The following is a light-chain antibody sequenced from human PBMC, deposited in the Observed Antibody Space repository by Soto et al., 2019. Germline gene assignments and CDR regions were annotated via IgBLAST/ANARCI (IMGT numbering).Light chain of an antibody. CDR2: FNS. Sequence: DIVMTQSPLSLPVTPGEPASISCRSSQSLLHTNGYNCLDWYLQKPGQSPKLPISFNSNRASGVPDRFSGSGSGTDFTLKISRVETEDVGVYYCMQVLQTPLTFGQGTRLEIK. CDR1: QSLLHTNGYNC. J-gene: IGKJ5*01. V-gene: IGKV2-28*01. CDR3: MQVLQTPLT.